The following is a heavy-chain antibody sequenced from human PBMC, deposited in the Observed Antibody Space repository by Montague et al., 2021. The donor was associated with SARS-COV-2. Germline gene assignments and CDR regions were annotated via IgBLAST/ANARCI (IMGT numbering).Heavy chain of an antibody. CDR1: GDSNTDDD. Sequence: SETLSLTCTVSGDSNTDDDWSWIRQPPGKGLEWIVNIFKNGKTDYNPSLMSRVITSVDTSKSQFSLKVTSVTAADTAVYYCARDGFYYDRSGPSNFDYWGQGTLVTVSS. CDR2: IFKNGKT. CDR3: ARDGFYYDRSGPSNFDY. D-gene: IGHD3-22*01. V-gene: IGHV4-4*08. J-gene: IGHJ4*02.